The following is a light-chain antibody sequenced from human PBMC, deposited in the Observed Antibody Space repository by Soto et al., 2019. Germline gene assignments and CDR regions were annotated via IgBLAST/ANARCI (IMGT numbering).Light chain of an antibody. CDR1: QSISTY. V-gene: IGKV1-8*01. Sequence: AIRMTQSPSSLSAATGDRVTITCRASQSISTYLAWYQQKPGKAPKLLIYGASTLQSGVPSRFSGSGSGTDFTLTIRCLQSEDFATYYCQQYYSNVPITFGQGTRLEIK. CDR2: GAS. J-gene: IGKJ5*01. CDR3: QQYYSNVPIT.